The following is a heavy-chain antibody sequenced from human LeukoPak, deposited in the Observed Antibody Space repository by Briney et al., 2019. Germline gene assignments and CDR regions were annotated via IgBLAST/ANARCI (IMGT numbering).Heavy chain of an antibody. Sequence: SETLSLTCAVSGGSISSGSYYWGWIRQPPGRGLEWIGSIYYSGSTYYNPSLKSRVTISVDTSKNQFSLKLSSVTAADTAVYYCARTVAAHHDAFDIWGQGTMVTVSS. CDR1: GGSISSGSYY. CDR3: ARTVAAHHDAFDI. CDR2: IYYSGST. V-gene: IGHV4-39*01. J-gene: IGHJ3*02. D-gene: IGHD2-15*01.